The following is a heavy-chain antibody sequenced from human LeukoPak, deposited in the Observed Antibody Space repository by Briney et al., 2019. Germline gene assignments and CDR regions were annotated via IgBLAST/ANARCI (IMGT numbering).Heavy chain of an antibody. V-gene: IGHV4-34*01. CDR3: ARANGIAVAGYYFDY. J-gene: IGHJ4*02. D-gene: IGHD6-19*01. CDR1: GGSFSGYY. CDR2: INHSGST. Sequence: SETLSLICAVYGGSFSGYYWSWIRQPPGKGLEWIGEINHSGSTNYNPSLKSRVTISADTSKNQFSLKLSSVTAADTAVYYCARANGIAVAGYYFDYWGQGTLVTVSS.